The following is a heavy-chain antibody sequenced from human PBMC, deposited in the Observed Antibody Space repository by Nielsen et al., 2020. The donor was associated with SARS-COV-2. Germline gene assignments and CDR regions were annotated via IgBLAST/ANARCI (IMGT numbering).Heavy chain of an antibody. Sequence: ASVKVSCKVSGYTLTELSIHWVRQAPGKGLEWMGGFDPEDGEIIYAQNFQGRMTVTEDTSSDIADMELRSLRSDDTAVYYCARCGGWFPEYFQHWGQGTLVTVSS. CDR1: GYTLTELS. J-gene: IGHJ1*01. V-gene: IGHV1-24*01. CDR3: ARCGGWFPEYFQH. CDR2: FDPEDGEI. D-gene: IGHD6-19*01.